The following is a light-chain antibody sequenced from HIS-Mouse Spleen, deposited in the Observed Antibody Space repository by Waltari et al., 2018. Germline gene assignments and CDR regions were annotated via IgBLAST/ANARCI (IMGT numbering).Light chain of an antibody. CDR3: QQYDNLPPVIT. J-gene: IGKJ1*01. Sequence: DIQMTQSPSSLSASVGDRVTITCQASQDISNYLNWFQQKPGKAPKLLIYDASNLETGGPSRFSGSGSGTDFTFTISSLQPEDIATYYCQQYDNLPPVITFGQGTKVEIK. CDR2: DAS. CDR1: QDISNY. V-gene: IGKV1-33*01.